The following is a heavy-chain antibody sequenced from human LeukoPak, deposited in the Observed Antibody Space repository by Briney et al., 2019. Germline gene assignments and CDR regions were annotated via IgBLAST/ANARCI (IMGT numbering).Heavy chain of an antibody. CDR3: ARQIAVLGWVNWFDP. CDR1: GDSINSHD. CDR2: VHHSGIT. V-gene: IGHV4-59*11. J-gene: IGHJ5*02. D-gene: IGHD6-19*01. Sequence: SETLSLTCTVSGDSINSHDWSWLRQSPDKRLEWIGYVHHSGITSYNPYLKSRVTMSLDTPKNQFSLKLTSVTAADTAVYYCARQIAVLGWVNWFDPWGQGTLVTVSS.